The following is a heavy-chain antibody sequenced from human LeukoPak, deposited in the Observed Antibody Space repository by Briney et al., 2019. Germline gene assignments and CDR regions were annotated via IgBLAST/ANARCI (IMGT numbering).Heavy chain of an antibody. J-gene: IGHJ3*02. Sequence: PSETLSLTCTVSGVSINFYYWSWILQPAGKGLEWIGRIYTSGTTNYNPSLKSRVTMSLDTSKNQFSLKLSSVTAADTAVYYCARERGSQRGILDAFDIWGLGTMVTVSS. CDR3: ARERGSQRGILDAFDI. CDR2: IYTSGTT. CDR1: GVSINFYY. V-gene: IGHV4-4*07. D-gene: IGHD1-26*01.